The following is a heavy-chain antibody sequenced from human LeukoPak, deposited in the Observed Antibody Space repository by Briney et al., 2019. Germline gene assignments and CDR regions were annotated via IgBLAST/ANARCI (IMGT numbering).Heavy chain of an antibody. CDR1: GGSISSGAW. D-gene: IGHD6-13*01. CDR2: VYHSGST. V-gene: IGHV4-4*02. J-gene: IGHJ4*02. CDR3: ARDLGSSWFEPLDY. Sequence: PSETLSLTCAVSGGSISSGAWWSWVRQPPGKGLEWIGEVYHSGSTNYNSFLKSRVTISVDKSKNQFSLKLTSATAADTAVYYCARDLGSSWFEPLDYWGQGILVIVSS.